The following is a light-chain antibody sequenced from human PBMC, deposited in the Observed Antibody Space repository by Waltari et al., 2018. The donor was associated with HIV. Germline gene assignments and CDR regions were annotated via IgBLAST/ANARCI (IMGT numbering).Light chain of an antibody. CDR2: DLS. Sequence: DIQMTQSPSSLSASVGDRGTITCWPSRTVITNLNWYQQKPGTAPKLLSYDLSTFGTGSPTMFSGRGSGTAFTLTIDNLQPGDCATYFCQQSYSSPLTFGPGTNVEVK. CDR1: RTVITN. CDR3: QQSYSSPLT. V-gene: IGKV1-39*01. J-gene: IGKJ3*01.